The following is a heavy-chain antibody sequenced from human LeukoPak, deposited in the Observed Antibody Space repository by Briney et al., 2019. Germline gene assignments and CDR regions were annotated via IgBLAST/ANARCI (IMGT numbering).Heavy chain of an antibody. CDR1: GGSISSHY. CDR3: ARARIAAAGPKYFDY. D-gene: IGHD6-13*01. V-gene: IGHV4-34*01. Sequence: SETLSLTCTVSGGSISSHYWSWIRQPPGKGLEWIGEINHSGSTNYNPSLKSRVTISVDTSKNQFSLKLSSVTAADTAVYYCARARIAAAGPKYFDYWGQGTLVTVSS. J-gene: IGHJ4*02. CDR2: INHSGST.